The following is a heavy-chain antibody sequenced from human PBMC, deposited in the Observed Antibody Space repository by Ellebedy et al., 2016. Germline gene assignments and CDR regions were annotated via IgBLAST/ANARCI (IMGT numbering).Heavy chain of an antibody. CDR3: AREDRSSWYKVVYYYYGVDV. CDR1: GFTFSDYN. CDR2: ISSSSSSYI. J-gene: IGHJ6*02. V-gene: IGHV3-21*01. D-gene: IGHD6-13*01. Sequence: GGSLRLSCAASGFTFSDYNMNWVRQAPGKGLYWVSSISSSSSSYIYYADSVKGRFTISRDNAKNSLYLHMNSLRAEDTAVYYCAREDRSSWYKVVYYYYGVDVWGQGTTVTVSS.